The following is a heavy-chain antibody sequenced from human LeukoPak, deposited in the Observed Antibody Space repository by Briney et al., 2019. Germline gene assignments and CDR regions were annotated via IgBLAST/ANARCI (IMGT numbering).Heavy chain of an antibody. Sequence: ASVKVSCKASGYTFTSYGISWVRQAPGQGLEWMGWISAYNGNTNYAQKFQGRVTITRDTSASTAYMELSSLRSEDTAVYYCASTRFGELYILWGQGTLVTVSS. V-gene: IGHV1-18*01. J-gene: IGHJ4*02. D-gene: IGHD3-10*01. CDR1: GYTFTSYG. CDR2: ISAYNGNT. CDR3: ASTRFGELYIL.